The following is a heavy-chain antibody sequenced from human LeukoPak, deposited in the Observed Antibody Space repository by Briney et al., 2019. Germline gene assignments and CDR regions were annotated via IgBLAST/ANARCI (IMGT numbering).Heavy chain of an antibody. CDR2: IYYSGSA. CDR1: GGSISGYY. D-gene: IGHD3-3*01. Sequence: KPSETLSLTCTVSGGSISGYYWSWIRQPSGKGLEWIGYIYYSGSAIYSPSLKSRVTISVDTSNNQFSLRLSSVTAADTAVYYCARGSEWYYFDYWGQGTLVTVSP. V-gene: IGHV4-59*08. J-gene: IGHJ4*02. CDR3: ARGSEWYYFDY.